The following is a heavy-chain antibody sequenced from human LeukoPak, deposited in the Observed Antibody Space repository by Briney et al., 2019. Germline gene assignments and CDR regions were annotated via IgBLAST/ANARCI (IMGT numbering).Heavy chain of an antibody. V-gene: IGHV1-69*06. Sequence: SVKVSCKASGGTFSSYAISWVRQAPGQGLEWMGGIIPIFGTANYAQKFQGRVTIAADKSTSTAYMELSSLRSEDTAVYYCAREELMVRGYYFDYWGQGTLVTVSS. CDR1: GGTFSSYA. D-gene: IGHD3-10*01. J-gene: IGHJ4*02. CDR3: AREELMVRGYYFDY. CDR2: IIPIFGTA.